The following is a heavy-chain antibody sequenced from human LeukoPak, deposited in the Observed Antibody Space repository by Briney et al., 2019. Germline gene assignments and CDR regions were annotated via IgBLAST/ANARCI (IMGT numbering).Heavy chain of an antibody. CDR2: INHSGST. CDR3: ARGRGGGSNPTFDY. V-gene: IGHV4-34*01. J-gene: IGHJ4*02. D-gene: IGHD4-23*01. Sequence: SETLSLTCAVYGGSFSGYYWSWIRQPPGKGLEWIGEINHSGSTNYNPSLKSRVTISVDTSKNQFSLKLSSVTAADTAVYYCARGRGGGSNPTFDYWGQGTLVTVSS. CDR1: GGSFSGYY.